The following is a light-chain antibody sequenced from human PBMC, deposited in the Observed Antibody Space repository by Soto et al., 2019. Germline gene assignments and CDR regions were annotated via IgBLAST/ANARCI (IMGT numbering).Light chain of an antibody. CDR2: AAS. CDR1: QSISSY. J-gene: IGKJ1*01. Sequence: DIQMTQSPSTLSASLGDRVTITCRASQSISSYLNWYQQKPGKAPKLLIYAASNLQSGVPSRFSGSGSGTDFTLTISSLQREDFATYHCQKSYSAPLTFGQGTKVDIK. V-gene: IGKV1-39*01. CDR3: QKSYSAPLT.